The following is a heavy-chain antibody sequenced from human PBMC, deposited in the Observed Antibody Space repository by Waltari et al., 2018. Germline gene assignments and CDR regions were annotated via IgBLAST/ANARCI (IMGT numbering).Heavy chain of an antibody. J-gene: IGHJ6*02. CDR2: INPSGGST. CDR1: GYTFTSYY. V-gene: IGHV1-46*01. D-gene: IGHD3-10*01. CDR3: ARVILGEAMDV. Sequence: QVQLVQSGAEVKKPGASVKVSCKASGYTFTSYYMHWVRQAPGQGLEWMGIINPSGGSTSYAQKFQDRVTMTRDTSTSTVYMELSSLRSEDTAVYYCARVILGEAMDVWGQGTTVTVSS.